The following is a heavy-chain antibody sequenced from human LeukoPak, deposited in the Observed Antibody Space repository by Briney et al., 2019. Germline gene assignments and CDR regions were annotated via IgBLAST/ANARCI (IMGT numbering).Heavy chain of an antibody. D-gene: IGHD6-19*01. CDR2: INHSGST. Sequence: PSETLSLTCAVYGGSFSGYYWSWIRQPPGKGLEWIGEINHSGSTNYNPSLKSRVTISVDTSKNQFSLKLSSVTAADTAVYYCARGLMYSSGWYTPKYYFDCWGQGTLVTVSS. V-gene: IGHV4-34*01. J-gene: IGHJ4*02. CDR1: GGSFSGYY. CDR3: ARGLMYSSGWYTPKYYFDC.